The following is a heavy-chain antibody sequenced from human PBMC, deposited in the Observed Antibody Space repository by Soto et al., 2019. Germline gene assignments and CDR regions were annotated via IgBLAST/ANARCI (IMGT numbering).Heavy chain of an antibody. CDR3: ARDPQKLYFYYYGMDV. CDR1: GFTFSSYW. Sequence: EVQLVESGGGLVQPGGSLRLSCAASGFTFSSYWMSWVRQAPGKGLEWVANIKQDGSEKYYVDSVKGRFTISRDNAKNSLYLQMNTLRAEDTAVYYCARDPQKLYFYYYGMDVWGQGTTVTVSS. D-gene: IGHD6-6*01. CDR2: IKQDGSEK. V-gene: IGHV3-7*05. J-gene: IGHJ6*02.